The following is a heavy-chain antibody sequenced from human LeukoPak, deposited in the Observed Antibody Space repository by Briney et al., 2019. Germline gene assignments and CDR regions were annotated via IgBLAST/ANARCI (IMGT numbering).Heavy chain of an antibody. CDR2: INHSGST. Sequence: SETLSLTCTVSGGSISSYYWSWIRQPPGKGLEWIGEINHSGSTNYNPSLKSRVTISVDTSKNQFSLKLSSVTAADTAVYYCARGRGYSYGYPLDYWGQGTLVTVSS. CDR3: ARGRGYSYGYPLDY. CDR1: GGSISSYY. V-gene: IGHV4-34*01. J-gene: IGHJ4*02. D-gene: IGHD5-18*01.